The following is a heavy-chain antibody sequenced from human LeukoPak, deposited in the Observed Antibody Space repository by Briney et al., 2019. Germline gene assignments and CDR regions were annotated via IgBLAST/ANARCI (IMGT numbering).Heavy chain of an antibody. CDR3: ARAPRIAVAGTGNWFDP. V-gene: IGHV1-2*04. D-gene: IGHD6-19*01. CDR2: INPNSGGT. Sequence: ASVKVSCKASGYTFTGYYMHWVRQAPGQGLEWMGWINPNSGGTNYAQKFQGWVTMTRDTSISTAYMELSRLRSDDTAVYYCARAPRIAVAGTGNWFDPWGQGTLVTVSS. J-gene: IGHJ5*02. CDR1: GYTFTGYY.